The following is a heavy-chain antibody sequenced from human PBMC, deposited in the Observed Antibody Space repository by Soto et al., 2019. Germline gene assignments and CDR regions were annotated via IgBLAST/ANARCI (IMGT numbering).Heavy chain of an antibody. D-gene: IGHD2-15*01. Sequence: SETLSLTCTVSGGSVSSGSYYWSWIRQPPGKGLEWIGYIYYSGSTNYSPSLKSRVTISVDKSKNQFPLKLSSVTAADTAVYYCARVGRYCSGGSCYALAFDIWGQGTMVTVSS. V-gene: IGHV4-61*01. CDR1: GGSVSSGSYY. CDR3: ARVGRYCSGGSCYALAFDI. J-gene: IGHJ3*02. CDR2: IYYSGST.